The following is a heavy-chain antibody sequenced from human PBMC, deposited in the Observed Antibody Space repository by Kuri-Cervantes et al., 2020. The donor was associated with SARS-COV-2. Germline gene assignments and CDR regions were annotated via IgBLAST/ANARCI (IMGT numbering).Heavy chain of an antibody. CDR2: IYTTGNT. Sequence: SETLSLTCTVSGSAIRSGSNYWSWIRQPAGKGLEWIGRIYTTGNTKYNPSIRSRVAISVDSSKNQSSLQLTSVTAADTAVYYCARTTLAGPSHFDYWGQGILVTVSS. D-gene: IGHD6-13*01. CDR3: ARTTLAGPSHFDY. CDR1: GSAIRSGSNY. V-gene: IGHV4-61*02. J-gene: IGHJ4*02.